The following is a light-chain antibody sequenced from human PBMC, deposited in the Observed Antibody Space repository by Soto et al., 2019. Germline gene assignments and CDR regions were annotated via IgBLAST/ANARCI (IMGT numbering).Light chain of an antibody. V-gene: IGKV3-15*01. CDR1: ESVSRN. Sequence: ELVMSQSPATLSVSPGERATLSCRASESVSRNLAWYQQKPGQAPWLLIYDASTRATGIPDRFSGGGSGTEFTLTISSLQSEDFVVYYCQQYNSWPPITFGQGTRLEIK. CDR2: DAS. CDR3: QQYNSWPPIT. J-gene: IGKJ5*01.